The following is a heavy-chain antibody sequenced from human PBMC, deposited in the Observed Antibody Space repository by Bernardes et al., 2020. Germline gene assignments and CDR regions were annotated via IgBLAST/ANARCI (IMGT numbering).Heavy chain of an antibody. Sequence: GGSLRLSCEASGFTFSSHSMNWVRQAPVRGLEWVAYISRTGTTIYYADSVKGRFTISRDNARNSLYLQMNSLRAEDTAVYYCARARPMYYYDSSGYYDYWGQGTLVTVSS. V-gene: IGHV3-48*01. CDR3: ARARPMYYYDSSGYYDY. CDR2: ISRTGTTI. J-gene: IGHJ4*02. D-gene: IGHD3-22*01. CDR1: GFTFSSHS.